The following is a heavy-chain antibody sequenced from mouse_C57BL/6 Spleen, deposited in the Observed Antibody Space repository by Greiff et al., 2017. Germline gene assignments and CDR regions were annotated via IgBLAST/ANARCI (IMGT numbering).Heavy chain of an antibody. J-gene: IGHJ2*01. Sequence: VQLQQSGAELVRPGTSVKVSCKASGYAFPTYLIEWVKQRPGPGLEWIGEINPGSGGTNYNEKFKGKAPQTADKSSSTAYMQLSSLTSEDSAVYCCAKFYGSSLYYFDYWGQGTTLTVSS. CDR3: AKFYGSSLYYFDY. CDR1: GYAFPTYL. V-gene: IGHV1-54*01. D-gene: IGHD1-1*01. CDR2: INPGSGGT.